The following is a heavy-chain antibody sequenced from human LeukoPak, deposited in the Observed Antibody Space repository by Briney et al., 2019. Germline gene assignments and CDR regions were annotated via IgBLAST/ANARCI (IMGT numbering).Heavy chain of an antibody. CDR3: VRGGSGWYYFDY. V-gene: IGHV3-13*04. J-gene: IGHJ4*02. CDR1: GFTFTNYD. Sequence: SGGSLRLSCAASGFTFTNYDMHWVRQVTGKGLEWVSAIGIAGYTYYPGSVRGRFTISRENAKSSLYLQMNSLRDGDTAVYYCVRGGSGWYYFDYWGQGTLVTVSS. CDR2: IGIAGYT. D-gene: IGHD6-19*01.